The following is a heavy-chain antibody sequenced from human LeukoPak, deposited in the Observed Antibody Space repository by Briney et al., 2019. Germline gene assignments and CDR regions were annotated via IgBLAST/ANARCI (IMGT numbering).Heavy chain of an antibody. V-gene: IGHV4-34*01. CDR2: AYYTGEI. Sequence: PSETLSLTCAVYGGSFSGYYWSWIRQPPGKGLEWIGSAYYTGEIYSTPSLKSRLTISVDTSKNQFALTLTSVTAADTAVYYCGRHVSNGWDYHYGLDVWGQGTTVTVSS. CDR1: GGSFSGYY. J-gene: IGHJ6*02. CDR3: GRHVSNGWDYHYGLDV. D-gene: IGHD6-19*01.